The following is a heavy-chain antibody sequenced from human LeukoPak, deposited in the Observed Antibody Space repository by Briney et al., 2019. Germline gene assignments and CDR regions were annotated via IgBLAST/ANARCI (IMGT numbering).Heavy chain of an antibody. CDR3: ARETGGGQLWFARKPYYFDY. V-gene: IGHV1-18*01. CDR2: ISAYNGNT. D-gene: IGHD5-18*01. Sequence: ASVKVSCKASGYTFTSYGISWVRQAPGQGLEWMGWISAYNGNTNYAQKLQGRVTMTTDTSTSTAYMELRSLRSDDTAVYYCARETGGGQLWFARKPYYFDYWGQGTLVTVSS. J-gene: IGHJ4*02. CDR1: GYTFTSYG.